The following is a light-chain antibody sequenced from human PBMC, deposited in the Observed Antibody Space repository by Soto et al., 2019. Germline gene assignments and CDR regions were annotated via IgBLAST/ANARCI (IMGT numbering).Light chain of an antibody. J-gene: IGLJ1*01. CDR3: SSYTSSSTLYA. CDR2: DVS. CDR1: SSDVGRYNY. V-gene: IGLV2-14*01. Sequence: QSALTQPASVSGSPGQSITISCTGTSSDVGRYNYVSWYQQHPGKAPKLMIHDVSNRPSGVSDRFSGSKSSNTASLTISGLQAEDEADYYCSSYTSSSTLYAFGTGTKVTVL.